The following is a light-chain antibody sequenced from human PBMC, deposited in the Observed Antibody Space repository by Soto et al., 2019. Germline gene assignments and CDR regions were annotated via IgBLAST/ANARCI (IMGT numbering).Light chain of an antibody. J-gene: IGKJ2*01. CDR3: QQYKTYTYT. CDR1: QSIDRW. Sequence: DIQMTQSPSTLSASVGDRVTITCRASQSIDRWLAWYQQKPGKAPKLLIYRASSLESGVPSRFSGSGSGTEFTLTISSLQPDAITTYHCQQYKTYTYTFAQGTKLEIK. V-gene: IGKV1-5*03. CDR2: RAS.